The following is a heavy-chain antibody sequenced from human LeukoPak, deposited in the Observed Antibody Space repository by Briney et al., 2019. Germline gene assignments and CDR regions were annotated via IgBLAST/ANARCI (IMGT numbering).Heavy chain of an antibody. CDR1: GFTFSSYA. CDR3: AKSFGPVIAAAGTGAD. Sequence: GGSLRLSCAASGFTFSSYAMTWVRQAPGKGLEWVSVISGSGTNTDYADSVKGRFTISRDNSKNTLYLQMNSLRAEDTAVYYCAKSFGPVIAAAGTGADWGQGTLVTVSS. CDR2: ISGSGTNT. D-gene: IGHD6-13*01. V-gene: IGHV3-23*01. J-gene: IGHJ4*02.